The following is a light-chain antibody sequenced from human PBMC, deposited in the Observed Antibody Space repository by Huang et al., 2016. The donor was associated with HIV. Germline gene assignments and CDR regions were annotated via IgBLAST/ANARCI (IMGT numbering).Light chain of an antibody. J-gene: IGKJ2*01. CDR3: QQYNNWPPYT. Sequence: EIVMTQSPATLSVSPGERATLSCRASQSIDSNLAWYQQKPGQAPRPLMYGASTRATGIPARFSGSGSGTDFTLTISSLQPEDSAVYYCQQYNNWPPYTFGQGTNLEI. V-gene: IGKV3-15*01. CDR2: GAS. CDR1: QSIDSN.